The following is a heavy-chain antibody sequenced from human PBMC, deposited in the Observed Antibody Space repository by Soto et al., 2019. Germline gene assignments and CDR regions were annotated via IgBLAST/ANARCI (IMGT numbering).Heavy chain of an antibody. CDR3: ARVPAP. V-gene: IGHV4-30-2*01. Sequence: SETLSPTFAVSGGSISSGGFSWGWIRQPPGKGLEWIGYIYHSGSTYYNPSLKCRVTISVDRSKNQFSLRLSSVTAADTAVYYCARVPAPWGQGTLVTAPQ. CDR2: IYHSGST. CDR1: GGSISSGGFS. D-gene: IGHD2-2*01. J-gene: IGHJ5*02.